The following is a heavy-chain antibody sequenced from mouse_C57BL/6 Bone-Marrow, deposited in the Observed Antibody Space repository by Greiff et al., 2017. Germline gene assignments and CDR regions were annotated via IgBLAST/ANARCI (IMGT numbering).Heavy chain of an antibody. Sequence: QVQLQQPGAELVMPGASVKLSCKASGYTFTSYWMHWVKQRPGQGLEWIGEIDPSDSYTNYNQKFKGKSTLTVDKSSSTAYMQLSSRTSEDSAVYYCARGGLASGYWGQGTTLTVSS. J-gene: IGHJ2*01. CDR3: ARGGLASGY. CDR1: GYTFTSYW. CDR2: IDPSDSYT. V-gene: IGHV1-69*01. D-gene: IGHD3-1*01.